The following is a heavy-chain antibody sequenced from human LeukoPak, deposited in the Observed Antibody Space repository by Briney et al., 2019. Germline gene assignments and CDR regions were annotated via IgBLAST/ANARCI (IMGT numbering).Heavy chain of an antibody. D-gene: IGHD6-13*01. V-gene: IGHV4-59*01. CDR2: IYYSGST. CDR3: ARVPGRSSSWTLDY. CDR1: GGSISSYY. J-gene: IGHJ4*02. Sequence: PSETLSLTCTVSGGSISSYYWSWIRQPPGKGLEWIGYIYYSGSTNYNPSPKSRVTISVDTSKNQFSLKLSSVTAADTAVYYCARVPGRSSSWTLDYWGQGTLVTVSS.